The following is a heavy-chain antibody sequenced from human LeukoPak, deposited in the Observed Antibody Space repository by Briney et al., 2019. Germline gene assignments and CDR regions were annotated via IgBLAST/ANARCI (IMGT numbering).Heavy chain of an antibody. CDR1: GGSISGYY. V-gene: IGHV4-59*01. J-gene: IGHJ4*02. CDR3: AGGSGWLFDY. Sequence: KSSETLSLTCTVSGGSISGYYWNWMRQPPGKGLEWIGYFYYSGSTNYNPSLRGRGTISLDTSKNQFSLTLSSVTAADTAVYYCAGGSGWLFDYCGQGVPVSASS. D-gene: IGHD6-19*01. CDR2: FYYSGST.